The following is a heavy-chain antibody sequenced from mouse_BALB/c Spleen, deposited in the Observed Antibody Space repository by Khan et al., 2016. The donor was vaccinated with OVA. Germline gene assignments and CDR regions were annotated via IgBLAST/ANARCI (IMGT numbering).Heavy chain of an antibody. J-gene: IGHJ3*01. CDR1: GYAFSSYW. CDR2: IYPADGNT. D-gene: IGHD2-2*01. Sequence: QVQLQQSGAELVRPGSSVKISCKASGYAFSSYWRNWVKQRPGQGLAWIGQIYPADGNTYYNGQFKGKAKLTAEKSSNTAYMQLSSLTAEDSAVYFCARLGYWFAYLHQETLVTVYA. CDR3: ARLGYWFAY. V-gene: IGHV1-80*01.